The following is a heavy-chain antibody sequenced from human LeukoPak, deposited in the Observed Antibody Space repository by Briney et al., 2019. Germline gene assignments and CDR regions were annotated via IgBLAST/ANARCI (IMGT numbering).Heavy chain of an antibody. CDR2: ISGGSGYI. J-gene: IGHJ4*02. CDR1: GFTFSSYS. Sequence: GGSLRLSCAASGFTFSSYSMNWVRQAPGKGLEWVSYISGGSGYIHYADSVKGRFTISRDNAKNSLYLQMNSLRAEDTAVYYCARAIAVAEGYWGQGTLVTVSS. D-gene: IGHD6-19*01. CDR3: ARAIAVAEGY. V-gene: IGHV3-21*01.